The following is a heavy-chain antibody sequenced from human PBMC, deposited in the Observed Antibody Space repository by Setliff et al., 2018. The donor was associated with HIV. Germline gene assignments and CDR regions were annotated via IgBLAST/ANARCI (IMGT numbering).Heavy chain of an antibody. J-gene: IGHJ4*02. Sequence: SETLSLTCAVYGGSFSGYYWSWIRQPPGKGLEWIGEINHSGSTNYNPSLKSRVTISVDTSKDQFSLKLSPVTAADTAVYYCARGYDYVWGSYRLPYYFDYWGQGTLVTVSS. D-gene: IGHD3-16*02. CDR3: ARGYDYVWGSYRLPYYFDY. CDR1: GGSFSGYY. CDR2: INHSGST. V-gene: IGHV4-34*01.